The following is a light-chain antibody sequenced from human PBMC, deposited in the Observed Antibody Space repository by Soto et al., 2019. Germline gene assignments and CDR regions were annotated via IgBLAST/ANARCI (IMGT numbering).Light chain of an antibody. V-gene: IGKV3-15*01. CDR2: GAS. CDR3: QQYNKWPLT. Sequence: EIVLTQSPGTLSLSPGERATLSCRASQSVSSSYLAWYQQKPGQAPRLLIYGASTRAPGIPVTFSGSASGTEFTLSISRLQSEDYTVYYCQQYNKWPLTFGQGTKVDIK. CDR1: QSVSSSY. J-gene: IGKJ1*01.